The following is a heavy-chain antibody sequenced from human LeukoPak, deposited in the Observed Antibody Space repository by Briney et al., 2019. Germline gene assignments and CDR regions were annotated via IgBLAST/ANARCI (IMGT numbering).Heavy chain of an antibody. CDR2: ISSSSSTI. Sequence: PGGSLRLSCAASGFTFSSYSMNWVRQAPGKGLEWVSYISSSSSTIYYADSVRGRFTISRDNAKNALYLQMTSLRAEDTAVYYCAXERPSSSWYDYWGQGALVTVS. J-gene: IGHJ4*02. V-gene: IGHV3-48*04. CDR1: GFTFSSYS. D-gene: IGHD6-13*01. CDR3: AXERPSSSWYDY.